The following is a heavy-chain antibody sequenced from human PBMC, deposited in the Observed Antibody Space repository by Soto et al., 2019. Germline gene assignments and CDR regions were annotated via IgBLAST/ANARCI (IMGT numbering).Heavy chain of an antibody. CDR3: ARAGLAATRSGEYATDV. CDR1: GYTFTGYY. D-gene: IGHD6-13*01. CDR2: INPNSGGT. J-gene: IGHJ6*02. Sequence: ASVKVSCKASGYTFTGYYLHWVRQAPGQGLEWMGWINPNSGGTNYGRKFQGRVTMARDTSTTTAYMELSRLTSDDAAVYYCARAGLAATRSGEYATDVWGQGTTVTVSS. V-gene: IGHV1-2*02.